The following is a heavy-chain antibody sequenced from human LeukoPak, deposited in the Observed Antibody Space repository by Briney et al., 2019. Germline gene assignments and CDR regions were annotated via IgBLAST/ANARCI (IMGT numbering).Heavy chain of an antibody. CDR2: INHSGST. CDR1: GGSISSYY. D-gene: IGHD3-10*01. J-gene: IGHJ2*01. Sequence: SETLSLTCTVSGGSISSYYWSWIRQPPGKGLEWIGEINHSGSTNYNPSLKSRVTISVDTSKNQFSLKLSSVTAADTAVYYCAREVPSRYFDLWGRGTLATVSS. CDR3: AREVPSRYFDL. V-gene: IGHV4-34*01.